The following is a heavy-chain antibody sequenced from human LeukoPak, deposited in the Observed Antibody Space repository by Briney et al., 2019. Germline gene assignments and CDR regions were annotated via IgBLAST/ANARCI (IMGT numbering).Heavy chain of an antibody. J-gene: IGHJ6*03. CDR2: IYYSGGN. Sequence: SETLSLTCTVSGGSINSYYWNWIRHPRGEGLEWLGYIYYSGGNNYNPSLKSRVTRAVETSKNQFSLKLSSVTAADTAVYYCARRAAAVGTYYMDVWGKGTTVTASS. D-gene: IGHD6-13*01. V-gene: IGHV4-59*01. CDR3: ARRAAAVGTYYMDV. CDR1: GGSINSYY.